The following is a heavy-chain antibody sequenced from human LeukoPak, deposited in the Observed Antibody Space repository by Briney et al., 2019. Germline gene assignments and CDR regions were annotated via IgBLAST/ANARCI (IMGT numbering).Heavy chain of an antibody. Sequence: GASVKVSCKASGYTFTRYDINWVRQATGQGLEWMGWMNPNSGNTGYAQKFQGRVTITRNTSISTAYMELSSLRSEDTAVYYCARSPYWRPDAFDIWGQGAMVTVSS. CDR2: MNPNSGNT. V-gene: IGHV1-8*03. J-gene: IGHJ3*02. CDR3: ARSPYWRPDAFDI. CDR1: GYTFTRYD. D-gene: IGHD2-8*02.